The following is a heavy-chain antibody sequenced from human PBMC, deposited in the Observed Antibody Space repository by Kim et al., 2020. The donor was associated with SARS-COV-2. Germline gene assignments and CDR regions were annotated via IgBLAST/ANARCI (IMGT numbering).Heavy chain of an antibody. CDR1: GFTFSSYS. D-gene: IGHD5-12*01. CDR3: ARGRSGYDYGGREEGMDV. V-gene: IGHV3-21*01. Sequence: GGSLRLSCAASGFTFSSYSMNWVRQAPGKGLEWVSSISSSSSYIYYADSVKGRFTISRDNAKNSLYLQMNSLRAEDTAVYYCARGRSGYDYGGREEGMDVWGQGTTVTVSS. J-gene: IGHJ6*02. CDR2: ISSSSSYI.